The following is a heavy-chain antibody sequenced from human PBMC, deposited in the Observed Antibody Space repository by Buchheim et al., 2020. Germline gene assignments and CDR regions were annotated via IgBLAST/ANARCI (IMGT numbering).Heavy chain of an antibody. Sequence: QVQLVQSGAVVKKPGASVKVSCKASGYTFRSYYMFWVRQAPGQGLEWMGIINPSGGSTSYAQKFQGRVTMTRDTSTSTVSMELSSLRSEDTAVYYCARDLKPYGSRNYYYYYYGMDVWGQGTT. CDR2: INPSGGST. V-gene: IGHV1-46*01. CDR3: ARDLKPYGSRNYYYYYYGMDV. CDR1: GYTFRSYY. J-gene: IGHJ6*02. D-gene: IGHD3-10*01.